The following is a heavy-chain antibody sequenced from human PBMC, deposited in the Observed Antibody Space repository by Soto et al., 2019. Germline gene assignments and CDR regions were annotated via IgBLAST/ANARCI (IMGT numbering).Heavy chain of an antibody. V-gene: IGHV1-2*02. J-gene: IGHJ4*02. CDR1: GYTFTGYY. D-gene: IGHD2-8*02. CDR2: INPNSGGT. CDR3: ARAPVVYAMEFDY. Sequence: GASVKVSCKASGYTFTGYYMHWVRQAPGQGLEWMGWINPNSGGTNYAQKFQGRVTMTRDTSISTAYMELSRLRSDDTAVYYCARAPVVYAMEFDYWGQGTLVTVSS.